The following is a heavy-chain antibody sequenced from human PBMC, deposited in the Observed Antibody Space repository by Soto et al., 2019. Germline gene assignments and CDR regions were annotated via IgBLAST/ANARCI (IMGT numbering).Heavy chain of an antibody. CDR1: GLPFSSYG. J-gene: IGHJ4*02. CDR2: IWYDGSNK. Sequence: GGSLRLSCAVSGLPFSSYGMHWVRQAPGKGLEWVAVIWYDGSNKYYADSVKGRFTISRDNFKNTVYLQMNSLRVEDTAVYYCARGAGYSSGYFDYWGQGTLVTVSS. V-gene: IGHV3-33*01. D-gene: IGHD6-19*01. CDR3: ARGAGYSSGYFDY.